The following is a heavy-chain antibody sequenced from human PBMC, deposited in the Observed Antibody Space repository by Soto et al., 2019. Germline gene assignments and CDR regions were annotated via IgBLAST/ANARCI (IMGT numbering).Heavy chain of an antibody. J-gene: IGHJ4*02. D-gene: IGHD2-15*01. Sequence: QLQLQESGPGLVQPSETLSLTCTVSGGSISSSSYYWGWIRQPPGKELEWIGSIYYSGSTYYNPSLKSRVTISVDTSKNQFSLKLSSVTAADTAVYYCARLEIGDCSGGSCYSSADYWGQGTLVTVSS. V-gene: IGHV4-39*01. CDR1: GGSISSSSYY. CDR3: ARLEIGDCSGGSCYSSADY. CDR2: IYYSGST.